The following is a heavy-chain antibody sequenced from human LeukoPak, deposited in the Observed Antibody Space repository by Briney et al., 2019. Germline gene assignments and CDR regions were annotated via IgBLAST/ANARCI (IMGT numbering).Heavy chain of an antibody. CDR3: ARFGVCSSTSCYFHYFDY. CDR1: GGTFSSYA. Sequence: SVKVSCKASGGTFSSYAISWVRQAPGQGLEWMGGIIPIFGTANYAQKFQGRVTITADESTSTAYMELSSLRSEDTAVYYCARFGVCSSTSCYFHYFDYWGQGTLVTVSS. J-gene: IGHJ4*02. V-gene: IGHV1-69*13. D-gene: IGHD2-2*01. CDR2: IIPIFGTA.